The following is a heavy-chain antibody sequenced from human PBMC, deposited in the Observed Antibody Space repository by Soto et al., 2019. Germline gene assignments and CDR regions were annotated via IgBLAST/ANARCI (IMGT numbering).Heavy chain of an antibody. CDR2: INHSGST. V-gene: IGHV4-34*01. CDR1: GGSFSGYY. Sequence: SETLSLSCAVYGGSFSGYYWSWIRQPPGKGLEWIGEINHSGSTNYNPSLKSRVTISVDTSKNQFSLKLSSVTAADTAVYYCARGLRLDYYDSSGYYYARFRVHRFDPWGQGTLVTVSS. J-gene: IGHJ5*02. CDR3: ARGLRLDYYDSSGYYYARFRVHRFDP. D-gene: IGHD3-22*01.